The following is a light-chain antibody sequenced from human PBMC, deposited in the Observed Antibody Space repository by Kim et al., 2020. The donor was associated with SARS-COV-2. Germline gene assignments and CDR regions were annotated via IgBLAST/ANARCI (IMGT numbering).Light chain of an antibody. CDR2: QDT. J-gene: IGLJ3*02. CDR1: RWGDKY. CDR3: QAWDSSTWV. Sequence: VSPGRTASITCCADRWGDKYVGGYQQRPGQSPVLVISQDTKRPSGIPERFSGSNSGNTATLTISGTQAMDEADYYCQAWDSSTWVFGGGTQLTVL. V-gene: IGLV3-1*01.